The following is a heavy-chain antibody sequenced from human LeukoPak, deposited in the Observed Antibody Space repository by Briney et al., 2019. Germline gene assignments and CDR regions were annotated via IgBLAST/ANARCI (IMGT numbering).Heavy chain of an antibody. CDR1: GGTFSSYA. D-gene: IGHD1-1*01. V-gene: IGHV1-69*13. CDR3: ARDQGTTGPFDY. J-gene: IGHJ4*02. Sequence: GASVKVSCKASGGTFSSYAISWVRQAPGQGLEWMGGIIPIFATANYAQKFQGRATITADESTSTVYMELSSLRSEDTAVYYCARDQGTTGPFDYWGQGTLVTVSS. CDR2: IIPIFATA.